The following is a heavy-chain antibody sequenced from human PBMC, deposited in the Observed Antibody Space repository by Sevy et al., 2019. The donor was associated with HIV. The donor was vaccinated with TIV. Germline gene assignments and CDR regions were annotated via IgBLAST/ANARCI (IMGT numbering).Heavy chain of an antibody. CDR1: GFSFSNYG. V-gene: IGHV3-33*01. Sequence: GGSLRLSCAASGFSFSNYGMHWVRQAPGKGLEWVAVIWYDGSNKNYADSVKGRFTISRDNSKNTLYLQMNSLRAEDTAVYCCARWLQQALDYWGQGTLVTVSS. J-gene: IGHJ4*02. D-gene: IGHD5-12*01. CDR3: ARWLQQALDY. CDR2: IWYDGSNK.